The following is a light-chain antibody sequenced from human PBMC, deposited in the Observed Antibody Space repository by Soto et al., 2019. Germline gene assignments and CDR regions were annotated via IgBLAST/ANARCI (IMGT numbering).Light chain of an antibody. J-gene: IGKJ1*01. CDR3: QQLNSYLLT. V-gene: IGKV1-9*01. CDR1: QGISSY. Sequence: LTQSPSSLSASVGDRVTITCRASQGISSYLAWYQQKPGKAPKLLIYAASTLQGGVPSRFSGSGSGTDFTLTISSLQPEDFATYYCQQLNSYLLTFGQGTKVDIK. CDR2: AAS.